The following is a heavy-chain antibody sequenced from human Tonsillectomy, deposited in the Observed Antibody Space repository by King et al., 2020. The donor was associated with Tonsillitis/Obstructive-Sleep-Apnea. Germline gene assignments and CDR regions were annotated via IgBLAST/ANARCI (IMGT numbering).Heavy chain of an antibody. J-gene: IGHJ4*02. CDR1: GFSVTYNY. CDR3: AGDPTSITAWGY. D-gene: IGHD1-20*01. CDR2: IYTGDRT. V-gene: IGHV3-53*01. Sequence: VQLVESGGGLIQPGGSLILSCAASGFSVTYNYMSWVRQAPGKGLEWVSSIYTGDRTDYTDSVKDRFNISRDSYKNTLFLQMNSMRVEDTAMYFCAGDPTSITAWGYWGQGTLVTVSS.